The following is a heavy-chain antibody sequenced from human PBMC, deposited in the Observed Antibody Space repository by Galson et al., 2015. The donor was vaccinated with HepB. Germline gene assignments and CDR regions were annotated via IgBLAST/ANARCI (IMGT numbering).Heavy chain of an antibody. V-gene: IGHV3-66*01. Sequence: SLRLSCAASGFTVSSNYMSWVRQAPGKGLGWVSGIYSGGSTYYADSVKGRFTISRDNSKNTLYLQMNSLRAEDTAVYYCARVGYYYDGSAHYSGSGAFDIWGQGTMVTVSS. J-gene: IGHJ3*02. D-gene: IGHD3-22*01. CDR2: IYSGGST. CDR3: ARVGYYYDGSAHYSGSGAFDI. CDR1: GFTVSSNY.